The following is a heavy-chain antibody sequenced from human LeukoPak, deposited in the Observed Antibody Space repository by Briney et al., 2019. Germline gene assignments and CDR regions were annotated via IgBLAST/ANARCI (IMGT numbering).Heavy chain of an antibody. Sequence: GGSLRLSCAASGFTVSSNYMSWVRQAPGKGLEWVSVICSGGSTYYADSVKGRFTISRDNSKNTLYLQMNSLRAEDTAVYYCARGRGPSSWYYWGQGTQVTVSS. CDR3: ARGRGPSSWYY. J-gene: IGHJ4*02. CDR1: GFTVSSNY. D-gene: IGHD6-13*01. V-gene: IGHV3-53*01. CDR2: ICSGGST.